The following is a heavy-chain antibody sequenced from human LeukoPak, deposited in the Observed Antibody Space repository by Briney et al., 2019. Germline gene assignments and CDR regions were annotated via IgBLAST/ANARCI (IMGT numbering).Heavy chain of an antibody. J-gene: IGHJ4*02. CDR1: GFTFSDYS. D-gene: IGHD2-2*03. V-gene: IGHV3-23*01. Sequence: GGSLRLSCAASGFTFSDYSVNWVRQAPGKGLEWVSAISATGGTAVYADSVKGRFTVSRDNSKNTLFLHMNSLSAEDMAVYYCARIGATSENMDYWGQGTLVTVSS. CDR3: ARIGATSENMDY. CDR2: ISATGGTA.